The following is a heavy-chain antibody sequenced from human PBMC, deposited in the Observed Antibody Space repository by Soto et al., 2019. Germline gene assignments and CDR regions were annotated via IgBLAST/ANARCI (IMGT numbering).Heavy chain of an antibody. J-gene: IGHJ4*02. D-gene: IGHD6-13*01. Sequence: VQLQQWGAGLLKPSETLSLTCAVYTGSFSGYSWSWIRQPPGKGLEWMGEIKHSGSTNYNPSLKSRVTISVDTTKNQFSLKLRSVTAADTAVYYCARGRRGYSSSWYEYWGQGTLVTVSS. CDR3: ARGRRGYSSSWYEY. CDR1: TGSFSGYS. V-gene: IGHV4-34*01. CDR2: IKHSGST.